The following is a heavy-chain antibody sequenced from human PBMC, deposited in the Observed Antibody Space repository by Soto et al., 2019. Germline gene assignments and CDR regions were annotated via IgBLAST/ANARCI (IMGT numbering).Heavy chain of an antibody. CDR2: IIPILGIA. CDR1: GGTFSSYT. D-gene: IGHD3-16*01. CDR3: ARDWVDGGMDV. Sequence: QVQLVQSGAEVKKPGSSVKVSCKASGGTFSSYTISWVRQAPGQGLEWMGRIIPILGIANYAQKFQGRVTLTXXKSTSTAYMELSSLRSEDTAVYYCARDWVDGGMDVWGQGTTVTVSS. J-gene: IGHJ6*02. V-gene: IGHV1-69*08.